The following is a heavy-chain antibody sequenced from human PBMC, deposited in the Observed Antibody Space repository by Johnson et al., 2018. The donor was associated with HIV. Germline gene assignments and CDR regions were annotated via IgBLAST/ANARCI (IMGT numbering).Heavy chain of an antibody. CDR3: ARPPAYLYKAAFSI. Sequence: QVQLVESGGGVVQPGGSLRLSCAASGFTFSSYAMHWVRQAPGKGLEWVAVISFDGNLKKYADSVKGRFTISRDNSKNTLYLQMGSLRAEDTAVYFCARPPAYLYKAAFSIWGQGTMVTVSS. CDR2: ISFDGNLK. D-gene: IGHD3-16*02. CDR1: GFTFSSYA. V-gene: IGHV3-30*14. J-gene: IGHJ3*02.